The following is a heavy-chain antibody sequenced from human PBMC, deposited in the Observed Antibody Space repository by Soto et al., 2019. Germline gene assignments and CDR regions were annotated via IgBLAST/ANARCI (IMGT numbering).Heavy chain of an antibody. CDR3: ARGHGRFAH. CDR2: INHSGFT. CDR1: GGSFTGYY. J-gene: IGHJ4*02. V-gene: IGHV4-34*01. Sequence: PSYTLSLTCDVSGGSFTGYYWSWIRQPPGKGLEWIGEINHSGFTNYNPSLPGRVTISLDTSKSQFSLKLSSLTAADTAFYFCARGHGRFAHWGQGTLVTVSS.